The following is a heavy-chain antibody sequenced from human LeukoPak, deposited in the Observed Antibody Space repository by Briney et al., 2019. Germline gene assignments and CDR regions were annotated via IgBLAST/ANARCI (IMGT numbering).Heavy chain of an antibody. CDR2: ISDGSRDT. CDR1: GFTFSSFT. V-gene: IGHV3-23*01. CDR3: TTRLRNHFDY. Sequence: GGSLRLSCATSGFTFSSFTMNWVRQAPGKGLEWVSTISDGSRDTHYAGSVKGRFTISRDDSQNIVYLQMDSLTAEDTALYYCTTRLRNHFDYWGQGTLVTVSS. D-gene: IGHD5-12*01. J-gene: IGHJ4*02.